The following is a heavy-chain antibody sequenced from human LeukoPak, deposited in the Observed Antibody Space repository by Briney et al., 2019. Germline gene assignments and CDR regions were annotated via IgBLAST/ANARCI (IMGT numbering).Heavy chain of an antibody. Sequence: GGSLRLSCVASGFTFSTYAMHWVRQAPGKGLEWVAVILYDGNNKYYADSVKGRFTISRDNSKNTLYLQMNSLRAEDTAVYYCAKDRNYDILTGYYTQDNWFDPWGQGTLVTVSS. J-gene: IGHJ5*02. CDR3: AKDRNYDILTGYYTQDNWFDP. CDR2: ILYDGNNK. V-gene: IGHV3-30-3*01. CDR1: GFTFSTYA. D-gene: IGHD3-9*01.